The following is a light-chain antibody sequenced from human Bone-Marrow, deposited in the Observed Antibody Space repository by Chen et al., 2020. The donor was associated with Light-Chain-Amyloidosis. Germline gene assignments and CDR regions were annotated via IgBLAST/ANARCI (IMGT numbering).Light chain of an antibody. Sequence: EIQMTQSPSSLSASVGDRVTITCRASQSISSYLNWYQQKPGKAPKLLIYAASSLQSGVPSRFSGSGSGTDFTLTISSLQPEDFATYYCQQSYSTPLFGGGTKVEIK. J-gene: IGKJ4*01. CDR1: QSISSY. CDR2: AAS. CDR3: QQSYSTPL. V-gene: IGKV1-39*01.